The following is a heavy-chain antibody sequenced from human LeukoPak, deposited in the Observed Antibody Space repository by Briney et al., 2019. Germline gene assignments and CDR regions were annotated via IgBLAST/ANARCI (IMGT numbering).Heavy chain of an antibody. CDR3: SRDYWGYSYGYSHY. CDR1: GFRFGDYG. J-gene: IGHJ4*02. CDR2: IRSKAYDGTT. V-gene: IGHV3-49*04. Sequence: GGSLRLSCTASGFRFGDYGMSWVRQAPGKGLEWVGFIRSKAYDGTTEYAASVKGRFSISRDDSKSIAYLQMNSLKTEDTAVYYCSRDYWGYSYGYSHYWGQGTLVTVSS. D-gene: IGHD5-18*01.